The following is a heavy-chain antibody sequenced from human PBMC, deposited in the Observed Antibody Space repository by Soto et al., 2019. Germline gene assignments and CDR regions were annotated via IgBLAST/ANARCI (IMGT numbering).Heavy chain of an antibody. Sequence: GASVKVSCKASGFTFTSSAVQWVRQARGQRLEWIGWIVVGSGNTNYAQKFQDRVTMTRNISISTAYLELSSLRSEDTAVYYCARDPYCGGDCYRRAFDIWGQGTMVTVSS. CDR2: IVVGSGNT. V-gene: IGHV1-58*01. CDR1: GFTFTSSA. D-gene: IGHD2-21*01. J-gene: IGHJ3*02. CDR3: ARDPYCGGDCYRRAFDI.